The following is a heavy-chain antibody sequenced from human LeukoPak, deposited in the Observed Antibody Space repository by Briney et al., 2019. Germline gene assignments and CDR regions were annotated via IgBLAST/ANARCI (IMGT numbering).Heavy chain of an antibody. CDR3: ARGDYYDSSAAFDI. J-gene: IGHJ3*02. CDR2: ISAYNGNT. Sequence: ASVKVSCKASGYTFTSYGISWVRQAPGQGLEWMGWISAYNGNTNYAQKLQGRVTMTTDTSTSTAYMELRSLRSDDTAVYSCARGDYYDSSAAFDIWGQGTMVTVSS. D-gene: IGHD3-22*01. V-gene: IGHV1-18*01. CDR1: GYTFTSYG.